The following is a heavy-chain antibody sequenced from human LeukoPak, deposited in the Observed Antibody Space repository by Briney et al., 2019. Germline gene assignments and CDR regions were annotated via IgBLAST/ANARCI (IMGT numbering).Heavy chain of an antibody. V-gene: IGHV1-69*05. D-gene: IGHD2-2*01. CDR1: GGTFSSYA. Sequence: SVKVSSKASGGTFSSYAISWVRQAPGQGLEWMGGIIPIFGTANYAQKFQGRVTITTDESTSTAYMELSSLRSEDTAVYYCARDDCSSTSCPGDFDYWGQGTLVTVSS. CDR3: ARDDCSSTSCPGDFDY. CDR2: IIPIFGTA. J-gene: IGHJ4*02.